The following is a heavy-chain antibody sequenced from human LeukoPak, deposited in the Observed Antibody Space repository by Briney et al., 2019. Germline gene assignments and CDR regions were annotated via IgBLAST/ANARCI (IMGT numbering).Heavy chain of an antibody. V-gene: IGHV3-7*01. CDR1: GFTFSSYA. Sequence: GGSLRLSCAASGFTFSSYAMSWVRQAPGKGLEWVANIKQDGSEKYYVDSVKGRFTISRDNAKNSLYLQMNSLRAEDTAVYYCARDSPYYYDSSGYYFDYWGQGTLVTVSS. CDR3: ARDSPYYYDSSGYYFDY. CDR2: IKQDGSEK. J-gene: IGHJ4*02. D-gene: IGHD3-22*01.